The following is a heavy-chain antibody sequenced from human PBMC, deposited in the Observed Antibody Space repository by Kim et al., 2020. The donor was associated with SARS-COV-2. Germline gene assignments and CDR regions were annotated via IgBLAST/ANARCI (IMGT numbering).Heavy chain of an antibody. D-gene: IGHD1-26*01. Sequence: GGSLRLSCAASGFTFDSYTMTWVRQPPGKGLEWVSSISSRSSYIYNADSLKGRFTVSRDNAQSSLYLHIDSLRAEDTAVYYCAREVGIMGSSGYLDVWGNGTSVTVSA. V-gene: IGHV3-21*01. J-gene: IGHJ6*04. CDR3: AREVGIMGSSGYLDV. CDR1: GFTFDSYT. CDR2: ISSRSSYI.